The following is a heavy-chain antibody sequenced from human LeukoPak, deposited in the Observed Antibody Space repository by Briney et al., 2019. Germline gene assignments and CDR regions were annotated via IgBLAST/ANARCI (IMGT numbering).Heavy chain of an antibody. D-gene: IGHD3-10*01. V-gene: IGHV4-38-2*01. CDR3: ARHLLWFGELLPNWFDP. CDR1: GYSISSGYY. J-gene: IGHJ5*02. Sequence: SETLSLTCAVSGYSISSGYYWGWIRQPPGKGPEWIGSIYHSGSTYYNPSLKSRVTISVDTSKNQFSLKLSSVTAADTAVYYCARHLLWFGELLPNWFDPWGQGTLVTVSS. CDR2: IYHSGST.